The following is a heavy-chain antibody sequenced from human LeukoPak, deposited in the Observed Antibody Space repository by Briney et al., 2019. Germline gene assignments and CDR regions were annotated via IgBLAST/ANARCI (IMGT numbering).Heavy chain of an antibody. J-gene: IGHJ5*02. CDR2: INHSGST. Sequence: SETLSLTCAVYGGSFSGYYWSWIRQPPGKGLEWIGEINHSGSTNYNPSLKSRVTISVDTSKNQFSLKLSSVTAADTAVYYCVRDGYSSSSLYNWFDPWGQGTLVTVSS. CDR3: VRDGYSSSSLYNWFDP. D-gene: IGHD6-6*01. V-gene: IGHV4-34*01. CDR1: GGSFSGYY.